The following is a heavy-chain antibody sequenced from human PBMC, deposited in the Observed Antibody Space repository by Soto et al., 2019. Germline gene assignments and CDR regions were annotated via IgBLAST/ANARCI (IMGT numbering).Heavy chain of an antibody. D-gene: IGHD5-18*01. J-gene: IGHJ2*01. CDR1: GGSISSSNW. V-gene: IGHV4-4*02. Sequence: QVQLQESGPGLVKPSGTLSLTCAVSGGSISSSNWWSWVRQPPGKGLEWIGEIYHSGSTNYNPSLKSRVTRSVDKSQNQFSLKLSSVTAADTAVYYCARGVNVIQLYFWYFDLWGRGTLVTVSS. CDR3: ARGVNVIQLYFWYFDL. CDR2: IYHSGST.